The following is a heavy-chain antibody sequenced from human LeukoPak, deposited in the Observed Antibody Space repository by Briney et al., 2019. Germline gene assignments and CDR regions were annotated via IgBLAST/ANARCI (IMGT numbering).Heavy chain of an antibody. D-gene: IGHD2-2*01. CDR2: INHSGST. CDR3: ARARAGYCSSTSCIWGRAFDY. Sequence: SETLSLTCAVYGGSFSGYYWSWIRQPPGKGLEWIGEINHSGSTNYNPSLKSRVTISVDTSKNQFSLKLSSVTAADTAVYYCARARAGYCSSTSCIWGRAFDYWGQGTLVTVSS. V-gene: IGHV4-34*01. J-gene: IGHJ4*02. CDR1: GGSFSGYY.